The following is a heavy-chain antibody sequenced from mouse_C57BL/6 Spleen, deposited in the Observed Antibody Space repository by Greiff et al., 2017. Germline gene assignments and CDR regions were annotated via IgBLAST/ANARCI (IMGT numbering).Heavy chain of an antibody. CDR2: IYPSDSYT. V-gene: IGHV1-69*01. CDR1: GYTFTSYW. Sequence: QVQLQQPGAELVMPGASVKLSCKASGYTFTSYWMHWVKQRPGQGLEWIGEIYPSDSYTNYNQKFKGKSTVTVDKSSSTAYMQLSSLTSEDAAVYYCAQGYGNYSYWGKGTLVTVSA. J-gene: IGHJ3*01. CDR3: AQGYGNYSY. D-gene: IGHD2-1*01.